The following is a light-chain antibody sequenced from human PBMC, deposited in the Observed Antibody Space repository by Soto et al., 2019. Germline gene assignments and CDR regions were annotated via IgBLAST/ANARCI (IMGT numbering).Light chain of an antibody. CDR1: SRDVGAYNY. CDR3: ATWDDSLSGRV. V-gene: IGLV2-14*01. CDR2: EVS. Sequence: QSALTQPASVSGSPGQSITISCTGTSRDVGAYNYVSWYQQHPGKAPKLMIYEVSNRPSGVSNRFSGSKSGNTASLTISGLQAEDEADYYCATWDDSLSGRVFGGGTKVTVL. J-gene: IGLJ3*02.